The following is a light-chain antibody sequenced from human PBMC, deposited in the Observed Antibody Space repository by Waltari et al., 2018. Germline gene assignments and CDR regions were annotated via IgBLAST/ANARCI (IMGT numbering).Light chain of an antibody. CDR2: AAS. V-gene: IGKV1-8*01. Sequence: AIRITQSPSSLSASTGDSVPITCRASQGISSYLAWYQQKPGKAPKLLIYAASTLQRGVPSRFSGSGSGTDFTLTISCLQSEDFATYYCQQYYSYPPTFGPGTKVDIK. J-gene: IGKJ3*01. CDR1: QGISSY. CDR3: QQYYSYPPT.